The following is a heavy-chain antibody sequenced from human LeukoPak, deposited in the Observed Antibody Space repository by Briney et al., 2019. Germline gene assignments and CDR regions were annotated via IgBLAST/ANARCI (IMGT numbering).Heavy chain of an antibody. J-gene: IGHJ4*02. CDR2: IYYSGST. CDR3: ARTPSRGDFDY. D-gene: IGHD6-13*01. Sequence: KASETLSLTCAVSGYSISSSNWWGWIRQPPGKGLEWIGYIYYSGSTYYNPSLKSRATMSVDTSKNQFSLKLSSVTAVDTAVYYCARTPSRGDFDYWGQGTLVTVSS. V-gene: IGHV4-28*01. CDR1: GYSISSSNW.